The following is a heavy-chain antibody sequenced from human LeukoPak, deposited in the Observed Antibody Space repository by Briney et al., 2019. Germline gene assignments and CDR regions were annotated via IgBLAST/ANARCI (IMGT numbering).Heavy chain of an antibody. D-gene: IGHD3-22*01. Sequence: ASVKVSCKASGYTFTSYDINWVRQATGQGLEWMGWMNPNSGNTGYAQKFRGRVTMTRNTSISTAYMELSSLRSEDTAVYYCARGPLRSVITMIVVVITRDFRGFDPWGQGTLVTVSS. CDR3: ARGPLRSVITMIVVVITRDFRGFDP. CDR1: GYTFTSYD. CDR2: MNPNSGNT. J-gene: IGHJ5*02. V-gene: IGHV1-8*01.